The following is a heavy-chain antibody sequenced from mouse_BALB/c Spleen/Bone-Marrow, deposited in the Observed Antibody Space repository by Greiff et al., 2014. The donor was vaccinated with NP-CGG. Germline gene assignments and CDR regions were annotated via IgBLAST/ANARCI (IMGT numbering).Heavy chain of an antibody. J-gene: IGHJ2*01. D-gene: IGHD3-1*01. CDR1: GYTFSNYW. CDR2: IYPGNSDT. Sequence: EVQLQQSGTVLARPGAAVKMSCKASGYTFSNYWMHWVKQRPGQGLEWIGTIYPGNSDTTYNQKFKGKAKLTAVTSTSTAYMELSSLTNEVSAVYYCTTLARSDFDYWGQGTTLTVSS. CDR3: TTLARSDFDY. V-gene: IGHV1-5*01.